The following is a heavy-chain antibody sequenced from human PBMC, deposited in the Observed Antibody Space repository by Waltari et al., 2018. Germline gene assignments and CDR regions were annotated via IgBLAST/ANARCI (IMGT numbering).Heavy chain of an antibody. Sequence: QVQLQESGPGLVKPSETLSLTCAVSGYSISSGYYWGWIRQPPGKGLEWIGSIYHSGSTYYNPSLKSRVTISVDTSKNKFSLKLSSVTAADTAVYYCARGITSPYHPFAYWGQETLVTVSS. CDR2: IYHSGST. D-gene: IGHD3-10*01. J-gene: IGHJ4*02. V-gene: IGHV4-38-2*01. CDR1: GYSISSGYY. CDR3: ARGITSPYHPFAY.